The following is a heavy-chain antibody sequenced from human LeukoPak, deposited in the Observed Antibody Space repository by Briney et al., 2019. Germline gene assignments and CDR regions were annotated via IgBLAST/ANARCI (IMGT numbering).Heavy chain of an antibody. CDR2: INHSGST. D-gene: IGHD1-1*01. V-gene: IGHV4-34*01. J-gene: IGHJ5*02. CDR3: ARGHGGTTP. Sequence: SETLSLTCAVYGGSFSGYYSSSIRQPPGKGLGWVVKINHSGSTNYNPSLKSRVTISVDTSKNQFSLKLSSVTAAETAMYYCARGHGGTTPWGQGTLVTVSS. CDR1: GGSFSGYY.